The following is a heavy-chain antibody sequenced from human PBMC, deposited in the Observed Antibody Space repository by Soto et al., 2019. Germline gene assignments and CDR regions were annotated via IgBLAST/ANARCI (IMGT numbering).Heavy chain of an antibody. CDR2: IIPIFGTA. D-gene: IGHD3-22*01. Sequence: SVKVSCKSSGFSFISYAIHWVRQAPGQGLEWMGGIIPIFGTANYAQKFQGRVTITADESTSTAYMELSSLRSEDTAVYYCARTNYDSSGYYLWYYYYGMDVWGQGTTVTVSS. V-gene: IGHV1-69*13. J-gene: IGHJ6*02. CDR1: GFSFISYA. CDR3: ARTNYDSSGYYLWYYYYGMDV.